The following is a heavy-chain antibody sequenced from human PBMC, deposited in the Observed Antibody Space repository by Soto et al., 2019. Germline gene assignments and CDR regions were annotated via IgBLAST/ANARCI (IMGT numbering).Heavy chain of an antibody. CDR1: GGSISSSSFH. CDR2: IYYSGST. Sequence: QLQLQESGPGLVKPSETLSLTCTVSGGSISSSSFHWGWIRQPPGKGLKWIGSIYYSGSTYYSPSLKSRVSISVDTSKNQFSLKLSSVTAADTAVYYCARRERAAGTDWWFDPWGQGTLVTVSS. D-gene: IGHD6-13*01. J-gene: IGHJ5*02. CDR3: ARRERAAGTDWWFDP. V-gene: IGHV4-39*01.